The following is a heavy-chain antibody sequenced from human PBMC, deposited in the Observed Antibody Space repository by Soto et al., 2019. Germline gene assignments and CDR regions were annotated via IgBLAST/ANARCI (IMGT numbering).Heavy chain of an antibody. CDR1: GFTFSTYG. CDR3: AKDQGGYLSVFDY. V-gene: IGHV3-30*18. D-gene: IGHD5-12*01. J-gene: IGHJ4*02. Sequence: QVQLVESGGGVVQPGRSLRLSCAASGFTFSTYGMHWVRQAPGKGLEWVAVISYDGINKYYADSVKGPFTISRDSSKNTLYLQMNSLRAEDTAIYYCAKDQGGYLSVFDYWGQGTLVTVSS. CDR2: ISYDGINK.